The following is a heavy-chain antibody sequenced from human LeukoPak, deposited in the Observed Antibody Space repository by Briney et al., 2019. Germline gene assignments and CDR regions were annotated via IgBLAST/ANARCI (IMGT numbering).Heavy chain of an antibody. D-gene: IGHD1-26*01. CDR3: AREGRARSPHLGHYSGTYYYYYYMDV. V-gene: IGHV4-61*02. CDR2: IDSSGST. J-gene: IGHJ6*03. Sequence: PSETLSLTCTVSGGSISSGSYYWSRIRQSAGKGLEWIGRIDSSGSTDYSPSLKSRVTISVDTSKKQFSLKLSSVTAADTAVYYRAREGRARSPHLGHYSGTYYYYYYMDVWGKGTTVTISS. CDR1: GGSISSGSYY.